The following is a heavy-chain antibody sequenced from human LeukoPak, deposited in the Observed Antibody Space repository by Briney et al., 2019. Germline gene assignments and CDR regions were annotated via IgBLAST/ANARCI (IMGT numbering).Heavy chain of an antibody. V-gene: IGHV3-23*01. Sequence: SGGSLSLSCAASGFSFRSNAMNWVRQAPGKGLEWVAGIGGSGRSTYYAGAVEGRFTISRDNSKNTVDLQMSGLRAEDTAIYYCAKPYYHDDSGSWGQGTRVTVSS. CDR2: IGGSGRST. CDR1: GFSFRSNA. D-gene: IGHD3-22*01. J-gene: IGHJ5*02. CDR3: AKPYYHDDSGS.